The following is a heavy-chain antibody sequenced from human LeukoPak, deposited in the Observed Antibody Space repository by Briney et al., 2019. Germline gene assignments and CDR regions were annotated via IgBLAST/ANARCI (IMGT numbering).Heavy chain of an antibody. CDR1: AFILSGHW. Sequence: GGSLRLSCEGSAFILSGHWMNWVRQTPGKGLEWVASIKEDGSERQYVDSVKGRFSISRDNTKGSLFLQLNSLRAEDAAVYFCATLNLPALKGAFEYWGQGTLVTVSS. V-gene: IGHV3-7*03. J-gene: IGHJ4*02. D-gene: IGHD2-2*01. CDR3: ATLNLPALKGAFEY. CDR2: IKEDGSER.